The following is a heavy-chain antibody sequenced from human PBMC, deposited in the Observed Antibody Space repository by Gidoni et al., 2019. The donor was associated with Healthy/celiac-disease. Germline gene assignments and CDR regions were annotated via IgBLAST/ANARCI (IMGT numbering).Heavy chain of an antibody. Sequence: QITLKESGPTLVKPTQTLTLTCTFSGFSLSTSGVGVGWIRQPPGKALEWLALIYWDDDKRYSPSLKSRLTITKDTSKNQVVLTMTNMDPVDTATYYCAHRRRGAAAGREGAFDIWGQGTMVTVSS. CDR1: GFSLSTSGVG. CDR3: AHRRRGAAAGREGAFDI. D-gene: IGHD6-13*01. J-gene: IGHJ3*02. CDR2: IYWDDDK. V-gene: IGHV2-5*02.